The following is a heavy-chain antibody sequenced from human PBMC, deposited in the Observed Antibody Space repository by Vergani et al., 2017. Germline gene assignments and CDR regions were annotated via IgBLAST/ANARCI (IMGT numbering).Heavy chain of an antibody. V-gene: IGHV3-74*01. CDR3: AKTQLGYSSSSRAGYYYYMDV. CDR2: INSDGSST. J-gene: IGHJ6*03. Sequence: EVQLVESGGGLVQPGGSLRLSCAASGFTFSSYWMHWVRQAPGKGLVWVSRINSDGSSTSYADSVKGRFTISRDNAKNTLYLQMNSLRAEDTAVYYCAKTQLGYSSSSRAGYYYYMDVWGKGTTVTVSS. D-gene: IGHD6-6*01. CDR1: GFTFSSYW.